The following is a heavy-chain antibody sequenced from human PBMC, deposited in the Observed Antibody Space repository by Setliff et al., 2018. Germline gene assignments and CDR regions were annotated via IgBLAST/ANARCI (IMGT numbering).Heavy chain of an antibody. V-gene: IGHV4-59*08. J-gene: IGHJ4*02. CDR3: ARLPPLHTPMALTFDY. D-gene: IGHD5-18*01. CDR1: GGSVRGYY. Sequence: SETLSLTCTVSGGSVRGYYWSWIRQPPGKGLEWIGYMYYSGDTNYNPSLKSRVTKSVDTSKNQFSLELRSVTAADTAVYYCARLPPLHTPMALTFDYWGQGILVTVSS. CDR2: MYYSGDT.